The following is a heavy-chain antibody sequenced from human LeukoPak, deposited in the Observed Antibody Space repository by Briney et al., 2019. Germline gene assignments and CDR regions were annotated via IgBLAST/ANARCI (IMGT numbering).Heavy chain of an antibody. CDR3: ARDYTGYFP. CDR2: INQDGRQK. J-gene: IGHJ5*02. CDR1: GFIFSNSW. D-gene: IGHD3-9*01. Sequence: PGGSLRLSCTASGFIFSNSWMNWVRQAPGKGLEWVANINQDGRQKDYVDSVKGRFTISRDNAKNLQMNSLRAEDTAVYYCARDYTGYFPWGQGTLVIVSS. V-gene: IGHV3-7*03.